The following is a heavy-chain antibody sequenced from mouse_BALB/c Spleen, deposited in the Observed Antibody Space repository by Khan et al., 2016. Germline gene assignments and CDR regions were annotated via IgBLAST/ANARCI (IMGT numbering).Heavy chain of an antibody. D-gene: IGHD3-1*01. CDR3: ARTARATFAY. Sequence: QIQLVQSGPELKKPGETVKISCKASGYTFTNYGMNWVKQAPGKGLKWMGWINTSTGEPTYAEEFKGRFAFSLETYASTAYLQINNLKSEDTATYVCARTARATFAYWGQGTLVTVSA. V-gene: IGHV9-3*02. CDR1: GYTFTNYG. J-gene: IGHJ3*01. CDR2: INTSTGEP.